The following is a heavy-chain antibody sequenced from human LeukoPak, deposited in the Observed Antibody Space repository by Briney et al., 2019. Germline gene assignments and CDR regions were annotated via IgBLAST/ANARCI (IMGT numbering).Heavy chain of an antibody. CDR3: ARDLWIRLGELSFSYWFDP. V-gene: IGHV4-39*07. D-gene: IGHD3-16*02. CDR2: IYYSGST. J-gene: IGHJ5*02. Sequence: SETLSLTCTVSGGSISSSSYYWGWIRQPPGKGLEWIGSIYYSGSTYYNPSLKSRVTISVDTSKNQFSLKLSSVTAADTAVYYCARDLWIRLGELSFSYWFDPWGQGTLVTVSS. CDR1: GGSISSSSYY.